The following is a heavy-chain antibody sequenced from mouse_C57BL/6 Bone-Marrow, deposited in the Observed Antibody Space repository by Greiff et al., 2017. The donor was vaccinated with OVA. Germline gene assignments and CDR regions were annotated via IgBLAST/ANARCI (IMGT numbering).Heavy chain of an antibody. J-gene: IGHJ2*01. CDR3: ARNSPESSYGGY. CDR2: IWSGGST. Sequence: VKLQQSGPGLVQPSQSLSITCTVSGFSLTSYGVHWVRQSPGKGLEWLGVIWSGGSTDYNAAFISRLSISKDNSKGQVFFKMNSLQADDTAIYYCARNSPESSYGGYWGQGTTLTVSS. V-gene: IGHV2-2*01. CDR1: GFSLTSYG. D-gene: IGHD1-1*01.